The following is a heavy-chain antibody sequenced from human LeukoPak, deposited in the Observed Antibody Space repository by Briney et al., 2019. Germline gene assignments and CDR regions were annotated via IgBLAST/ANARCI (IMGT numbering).Heavy chain of an antibody. D-gene: IGHD4-17*01. J-gene: IGHJ4*02. CDR2: IYYSGST. V-gene: IGHV4-59*08. CDR3: ARLDFRDGDYVFWY. CDR1: GGSISGYY. Sequence: SETLSLTCTVSGGSISGYYWSWIRQPPGKELEWIGYIYYSGSTNYNPSLKSRVSISVDTSESQFSLILRSVTAADTAVYYCARLDFRDGDYVFWYWGQGTLVTVSS.